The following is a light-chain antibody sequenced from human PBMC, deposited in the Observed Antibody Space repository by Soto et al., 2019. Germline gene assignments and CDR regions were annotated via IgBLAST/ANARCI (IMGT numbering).Light chain of an antibody. CDR3: QQYGNSPFT. Sequence: VLTQSPGTLSLSLGERATLSCRASQSIASTFLAWYQQKPGQATRLLIYGASTRASGIPERFSGSESGTDFTLTISRLEPEDFAVYYCQQYGNSPFTFGQGTRLENK. J-gene: IGKJ5*01. CDR1: QSIASTF. V-gene: IGKV3-20*01. CDR2: GAS.